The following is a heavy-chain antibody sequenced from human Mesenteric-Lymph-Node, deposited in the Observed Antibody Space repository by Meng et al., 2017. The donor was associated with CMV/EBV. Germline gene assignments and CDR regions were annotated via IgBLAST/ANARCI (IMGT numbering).Heavy chain of an antibody. CDR3: ASRHCTTASCFDYYYGVDV. Sequence: SVKVSCKASGGTFSSYAISWVRQAPGQGLEWMGWIIPILGIANYAQKFQGRVTITADKFTGTAYMELSSLRSEDTAVYYCASRHCTTASCFDYYYGVDVWGQGTTVTVSS. D-gene: IGHD2/OR15-2a*01. J-gene: IGHJ6*02. V-gene: IGHV1-69*10. CDR2: IIPILGIA. CDR1: GGTFSSYA.